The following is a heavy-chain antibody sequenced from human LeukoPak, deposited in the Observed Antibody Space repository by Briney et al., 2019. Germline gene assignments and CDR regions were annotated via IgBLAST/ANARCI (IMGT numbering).Heavy chain of an antibody. CDR1: GGSFSGYY. D-gene: IGHD2-21*01. Sequence: SETLSLTCAVYGGSFSGYYWSWIRQPPGKGLEWIGEINHSGSTNYNPSLKSRVTISVDASKNQFSLKLSSVTAADTAVYYCARDVLVGYFSYYYMDVWGSGTTVTVSS. CDR3: ARDVLVGYFSYYYMDV. CDR2: INHSGST. J-gene: IGHJ6*03. V-gene: IGHV4-34*01.